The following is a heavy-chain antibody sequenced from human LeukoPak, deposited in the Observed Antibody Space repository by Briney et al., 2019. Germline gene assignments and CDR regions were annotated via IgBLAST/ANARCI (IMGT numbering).Heavy chain of an antibody. J-gene: IGHJ6*03. D-gene: IGHD5-18*01. CDR2: VHITGTT. Sequence: SETLSLTCTVSGGSFSGHYWTWIRQPAGRGLEFIGRVHITGTTNYNASLLGRVTMSVDTSKSQFSLNLTSVTAADTAVYYCARAHTPLRSDYYYYLDVWGKGTTVTVS. V-gene: IGHV4-4*07. CDR3: ARAHTPLRSDYYYYLDV. CDR1: GGSFSGHY.